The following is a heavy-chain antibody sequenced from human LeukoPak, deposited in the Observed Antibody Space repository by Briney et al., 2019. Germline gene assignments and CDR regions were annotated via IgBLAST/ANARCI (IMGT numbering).Heavy chain of an antibody. D-gene: IGHD3-10*02. CDR3: AREPMSTGWFDP. J-gene: IGHJ5*02. CDR1: GFTFSNYA. CDR2: ISATGGAT. Sequence: GGSLRLSCAASGFTFSNYAMSWVRQAPGKGLEGVSAISATGGATYYADSVKGRFTMSRDNSMNTLYLQMNNLRAGDTALYYCAREPMSTGWFDPWGQGTLVTVSS. V-gene: IGHV3-23*01.